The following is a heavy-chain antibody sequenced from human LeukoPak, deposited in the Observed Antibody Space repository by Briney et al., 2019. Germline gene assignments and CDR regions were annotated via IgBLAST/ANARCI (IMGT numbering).Heavy chain of an antibody. CDR3: ARVGNYYDSSGPWGFDY. D-gene: IGHD3-22*01. CDR2: IWYDGSNK. Sequence: GRSLRLSCAASGFTFSSYGMHWVRQAPGKGLEWVAVIWYDGSNKYYADSVKGRFTISRDNSKNTLYLQMNSLRAEDTAVYYCARVGNYYDSSGPWGFDYWGQGTLVTVSS. CDR1: GFTFSSYG. V-gene: IGHV3-33*01. J-gene: IGHJ4*02.